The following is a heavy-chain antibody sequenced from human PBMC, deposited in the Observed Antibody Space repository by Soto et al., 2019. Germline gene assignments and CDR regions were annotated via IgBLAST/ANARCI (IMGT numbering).Heavy chain of an antibody. CDR1: AGRFSGHA. CDR3: ARDSKYYGSGSYLEVLGYYYGMDV. D-gene: IGHD3-10*01. Sequence: GATMNISFRASAGRFSGHAISWVRYATGQGLEWMGGIIPIFGTANYAQKFQGRVTITADKSTSTAYMELSSLRSEDTAVYYCARDSKYYGSGSYLEVLGYYYGMDVWGQGTTVTVSS. J-gene: IGHJ6*01. CDR2: IIPIFGTA. V-gene: IGHV1-69*06.